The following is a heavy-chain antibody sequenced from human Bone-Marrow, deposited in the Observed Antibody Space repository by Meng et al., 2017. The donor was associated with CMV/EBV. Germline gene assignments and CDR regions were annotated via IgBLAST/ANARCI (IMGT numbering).Heavy chain of an antibody. Sequence: SEPLSLTCAVYGGSFSGYYWSWIRQPPGKGLEWIGEINHSGSTNYNPSLKSRVTISVDTSKNQFSLKLSSVTAADTAVYYCAILYDFWSGYYRRSDYWGQGTLVTVSS. CDR3: AILYDFWSGYYRRSDY. CDR2: INHSGST. D-gene: IGHD3-3*01. V-gene: IGHV4-34*01. CDR1: GGSFSGYY. J-gene: IGHJ4*02.